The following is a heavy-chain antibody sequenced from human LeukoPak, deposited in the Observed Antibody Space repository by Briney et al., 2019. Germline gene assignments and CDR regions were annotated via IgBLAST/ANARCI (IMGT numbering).Heavy chain of an antibody. V-gene: IGHV4-59*08. CDR1: GGSVSSSY. J-gene: IGHJ6*03. CDR2: VSHSGGT. Sequence: SETLVLTCTVSGGSVSSSYWSWIRQPPGKGLDWIGYVSHSGGTNYKPSLKSRVTISVDTSERQFSLKLSSVTAADTAVYYCARSFDSAYYYMDVWGKGTTVTVS. CDR3: ARSFDSAYYYMDV. D-gene: IGHD3-10*01.